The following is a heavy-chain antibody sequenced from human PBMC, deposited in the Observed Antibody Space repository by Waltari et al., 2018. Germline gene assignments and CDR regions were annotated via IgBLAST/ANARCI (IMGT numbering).Heavy chain of an antibody. CDR2: INHSGST. D-gene: IGHD3-9*01. CDR1: GGSFSGYY. CDR3: ARSPYYDILTGFSIYYYYYGMDV. Sequence: QVQLQQWGAGLLKPSETLSLTCAVYGGSFSGYYWSWIRQPPGKGLGWIGEINHSGSTNYNPSLKSRVTISVDTSKNQFSLKLSSVTAADTAVYYCARSPYYDILTGFSIYYYYYGMDVWGQGTTVTVSS. J-gene: IGHJ6*02. V-gene: IGHV4-34*01.